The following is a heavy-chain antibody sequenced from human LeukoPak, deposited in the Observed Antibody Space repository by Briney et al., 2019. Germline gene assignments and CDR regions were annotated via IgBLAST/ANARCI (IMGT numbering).Heavy chain of an antibody. J-gene: IGHJ6*03. CDR1: GGSISSSSYY. V-gene: IGHV4-39*07. Sequence: PSETLSLTCTVSGGSISSSSYYWGWIRQPPGKGLEWIGSIYYSGSTYYNPSLKSRVTISVDTSKNQFSLKLSSVTAADTAVYYCARTRLKWFGDLSVPDYMDVWGKGTTVSVSS. CDR2: IYYSGST. D-gene: IGHD3-10*01. CDR3: ARTRLKWFGDLSVPDYMDV.